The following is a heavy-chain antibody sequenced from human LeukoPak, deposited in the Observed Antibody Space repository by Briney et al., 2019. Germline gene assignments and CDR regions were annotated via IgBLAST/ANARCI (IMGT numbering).Heavy chain of an antibody. CDR2: INPNSGGT. Sequence: ASVKVSCKASGYTFTGYYMHWVRQAPGQGLECMGWINPNSGGTNYAQKFQGRVTMTRDTSISTAYMELSRLRSDDTAVYYCARALSLSYGMDVWGQGTTVTVSS. CDR3: ARALSLSYGMDV. D-gene: IGHD3-16*01. CDR1: GYTFTGYY. J-gene: IGHJ6*02. V-gene: IGHV1-2*02.